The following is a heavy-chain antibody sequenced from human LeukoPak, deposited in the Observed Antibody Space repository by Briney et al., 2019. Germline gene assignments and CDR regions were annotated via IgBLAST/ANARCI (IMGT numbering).Heavy chain of an antibody. V-gene: IGHV3-30*18. Sequence: PGGSLRLSCAASGFTFSSYGMHWVRHAPGKGLEWVAVISYDGSNKYYADSVKGRFTISRENSKITLYLQMNSLRAEDTAVYYCAKDRGPYYDFWSGYYAGPSPYAMDVWGQGTTVTVS. D-gene: IGHD3-3*01. CDR2: ISYDGSNK. J-gene: IGHJ6*02. CDR3: AKDRGPYYDFWSGYYAGPSPYAMDV. CDR1: GFTFSSYG.